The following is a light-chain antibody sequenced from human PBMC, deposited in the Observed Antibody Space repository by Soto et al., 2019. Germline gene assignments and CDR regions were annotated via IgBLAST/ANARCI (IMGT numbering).Light chain of an antibody. J-gene: IGLJ2*01. CDR1: SSDVGGYNY. CDR3: SSYTRSSTLV. V-gene: IGLV2-14*01. CDR2: EVT. Sequence: QSALTQPASVSGSPGQSITISCTGTSSDVGGYNYVSWYQQHPGKAPKLMIYEVTYRPSGVSYRFSGSKSGNTASLTISGLQAEDEADYYCSSYTRSSTLVFGGGTKRTVL.